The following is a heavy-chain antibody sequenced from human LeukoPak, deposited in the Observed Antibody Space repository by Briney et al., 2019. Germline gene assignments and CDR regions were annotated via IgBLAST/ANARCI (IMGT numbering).Heavy chain of an antibody. D-gene: IGHD4-17*01. CDR2: IIPMLGIP. V-gene: IGHV1-69*02. CDR1: GGTSITHI. J-gene: IGHJ3*02. CDR3: ARTRSTFDYGDYDPYAFDI. Sequence: ASVKVSCKASGGTSITHIINWVRQAPGQGLEWMGRIIPMLGIPNYAQNFQGRVTFTADRSTNTAYMALSSLRSEDTAVYYCARTRSTFDYGDYDPYAFDIWGQGTMVTVSS.